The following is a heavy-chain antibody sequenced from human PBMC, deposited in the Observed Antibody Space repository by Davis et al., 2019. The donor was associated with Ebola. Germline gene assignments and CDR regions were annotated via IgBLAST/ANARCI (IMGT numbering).Heavy chain of an antibody. CDR2: IYYSGST. CDR3: ARDSSSWRNWFDP. Sequence: MPSETLSLTCTVSGGSISSYYWSWIRQPPGKGLEWIGYIYYSGSTNYNPSLKSRVTISVDTSKNQFSLKLSSVTAADTAVYYCARDSSSWRNWFDPWGQGTLVTVSS. D-gene: IGHD6-13*01. V-gene: IGHV4-59*12. CDR1: GGSISSYY. J-gene: IGHJ5*02.